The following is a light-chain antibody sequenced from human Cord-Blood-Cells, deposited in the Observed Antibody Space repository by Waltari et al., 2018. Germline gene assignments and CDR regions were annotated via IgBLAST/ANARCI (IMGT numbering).Light chain of an antibody. CDR3: QQYNSYSWT. CDR2: DAS. Sequence: IQMTQSPPTLSASVTDRVPITCRASQSISSWLAWYQQKPGKAPKLLIYDASSLESGVPSRFSGSGSGTEFTLTISSLQPDDFATYYCQQYNSYSWTFGQGTKVEIK. J-gene: IGKJ1*01. V-gene: IGKV1-5*01. CDR1: QSISSW.